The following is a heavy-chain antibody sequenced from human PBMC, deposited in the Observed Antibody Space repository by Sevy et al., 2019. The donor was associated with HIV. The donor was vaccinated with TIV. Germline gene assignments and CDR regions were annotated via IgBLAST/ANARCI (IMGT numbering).Heavy chain of an antibody. V-gene: IGHV3-48*02. D-gene: IGHD2-15*01. CDR2: ISSSSTI. CDR1: GFTFSGYS. Sequence: GGSLRLSCAASGFTFSGYSMNWVRQAPGKGLEWVSYISSSSTIDYADSVKGRFTISRDNAKNSLYLQMNSLRDEETAVYYCARESGGSYYYYYYGLDVWGQGTTVTVSS. CDR3: ARESGGSYYYYYYGLDV. J-gene: IGHJ6*02.